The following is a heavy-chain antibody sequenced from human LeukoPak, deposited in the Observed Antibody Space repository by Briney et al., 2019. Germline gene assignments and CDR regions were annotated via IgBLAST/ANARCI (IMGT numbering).Heavy chain of an antibody. CDR2: IYYSGTT. CDR1: GDSMTTGRYY. Sequence: PSETLSLTCTVSGDSMTTGRYYWGWIRQPPGKGLEWIGRIYYSGTTYYNPSLKSRVTMSVDTSKNQFSLKLSSVTAADTAVYYCVSRKLVYCADCVCQGWFDPWGQGTLVTVSS. D-gene: IGHD2-8*01. V-gene: IGHV4-39*01. J-gene: IGHJ5*02. CDR3: VSRKLVYCADCVCQGWFDP.